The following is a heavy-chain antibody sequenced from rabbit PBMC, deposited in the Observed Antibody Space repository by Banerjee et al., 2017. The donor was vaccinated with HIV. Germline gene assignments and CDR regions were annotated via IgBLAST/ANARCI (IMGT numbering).Heavy chain of an antibody. V-gene: IGHV1S45*01. Sequence: QEQLVESGGGLVQPGGSLKLSCKASGFDFSADYYFWWARQAPGKGLELIACIYISSGSTDYASWVNGRFTVSKTSSTTVTLQMTSLTAADTATYFCARCDYSGGWVTYEYYFNLWGQGTLVTVS. CDR3: ARCDYSGGWVTYEYYFNL. CDR1: GFDFSADYY. CDR2: IYISSGST. J-gene: IGHJ4*01. D-gene: IGHD4-1*01.